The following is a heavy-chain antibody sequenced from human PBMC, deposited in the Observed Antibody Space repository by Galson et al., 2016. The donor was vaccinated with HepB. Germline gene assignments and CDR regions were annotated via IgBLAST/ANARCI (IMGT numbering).Heavy chain of an antibody. D-gene: IGHD2/OR15-2a*01. CDR2: ISTYSDNT. J-gene: IGHJ4*02. V-gene: IGHV1-18*04. CDR3: ARDVQYRYDS. CDR1: GYIFTDYY. Sequence: SVKVSCKASGYIFTDYYIHWVRQAPGQGLEWMGWISTYSDNTKYAQKFQGGLTLTTDSSTTTAYMELRSLRFDDTALYYCARDVQYRYDSWGQGTLVTVSS.